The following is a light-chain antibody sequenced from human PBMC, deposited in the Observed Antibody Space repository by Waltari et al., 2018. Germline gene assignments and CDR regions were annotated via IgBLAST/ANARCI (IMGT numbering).Light chain of an antibody. CDR2: AAS. J-gene: IGKJ3*01. CDR3: QQSYSTPH. Sequence: DIQMTQSPSSLSASVGDRVTITCRASQSISSYLNWYQQKPGKAPKLLIYAASSLQSGVPSRFSGSGSGTDFTLTISSLQPEDFATYYGQQSYSTPHFGPGTKVDIK. V-gene: IGKV1-39*01. CDR1: QSISSY.